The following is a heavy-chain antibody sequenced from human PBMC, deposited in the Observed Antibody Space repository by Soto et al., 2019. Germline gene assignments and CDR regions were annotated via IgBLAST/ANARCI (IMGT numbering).Heavy chain of an antibody. CDR1: GYSFTDYF. D-gene: IGHD7-27*01. Sequence: QVQLVQSGAEVVKPGASVKVSCKASGYSFTDYFIHWVRQAPGQGLEWIGWINPDNGGTKYAQKSPACVTMPGDTSISMVYMEVNSLRSDDTVVFFCAGAPSTWGYWYLDLWGRGTLVTVSS. CDR2: INPDNGGT. CDR3: AGAPSTWGYWYLDL. J-gene: IGHJ2*01. V-gene: IGHV1-2*04.